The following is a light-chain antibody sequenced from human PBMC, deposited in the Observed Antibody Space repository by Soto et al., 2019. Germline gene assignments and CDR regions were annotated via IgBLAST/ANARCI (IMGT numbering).Light chain of an antibody. CDR2: GAS. CDR1: TGIGYY. CDR3: QQHTTYPWT. J-gene: IGKJ1*01. Sequence: DIQMTQYPSSLSASVGDRVTITCRASTGIGYYLRWYQQIPGKAPKRLIYGASSLQSGVPSRFSGSGSGTEFTLTITCLQHEAFKTYYFQQHTTYPWTLGQGTKVQIK. V-gene: IGKV1-17*01.